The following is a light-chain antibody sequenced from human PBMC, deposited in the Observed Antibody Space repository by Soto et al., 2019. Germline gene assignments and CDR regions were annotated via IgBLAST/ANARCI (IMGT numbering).Light chain of an antibody. J-gene: IGKJ1*01. CDR1: QSLSDN. Sequence: EIVMTQSPATLAGSPGETVTLSCRASQSLSDNLAWYQQKPGQAPRLLIFRASTRATGVPARFSGRGSGTEFTLTISGLQSEDFAVYYCHHPTWTFGQGTKVDIK. CDR2: RAS. CDR3: HHPTWT. V-gene: IGKV3-15*01.